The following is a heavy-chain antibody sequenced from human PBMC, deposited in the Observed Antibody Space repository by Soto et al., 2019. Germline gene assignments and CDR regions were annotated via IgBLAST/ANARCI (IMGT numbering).Heavy chain of an antibody. CDR1: GGSFGGYY. D-gene: IGHD2-2*01. V-gene: IGHV4-34*01. Sequence: SETLSLTCAVYGGSFGGYYWSWIRQPPGKGLEWIGEINHSGSTNYNPSLKSRVTISVDTSKNQFSLKLSSVTAADTAVYYCARRRGLGYCSSTSCYGANWFDPWGQGTLVTVSS. CDR2: INHSGST. J-gene: IGHJ5*02. CDR3: ARRRGLGYCSSTSCYGANWFDP.